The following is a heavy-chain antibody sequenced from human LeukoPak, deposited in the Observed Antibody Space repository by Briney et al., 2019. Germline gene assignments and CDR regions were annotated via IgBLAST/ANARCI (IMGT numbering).Heavy chain of an antibody. D-gene: IGHD6-13*01. J-gene: IGHJ4*02. Sequence: SETLSLTCTVSGGTISSYYWSWIRQPPGKGLEWIGYIYYSGSTNYNPSLKSRVTISVDTSKNQFSLKLSSVTAADTAVYYCARAEAAAVGYWGQGTLVTVSS. CDR2: IYYSGST. V-gene: IGHV4-59*08. CDR3: ARAEAAAVGY. CDR1: GGTISSYY.